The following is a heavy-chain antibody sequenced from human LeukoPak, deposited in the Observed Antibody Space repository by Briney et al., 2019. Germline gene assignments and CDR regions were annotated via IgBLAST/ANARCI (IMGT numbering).Heavy chain of an antibody. CDR1: GYTFTGYY. CDR3: ARGQGTRDSSGYTNPSDY. J-gene: IGHJ4*02. V-gene: IGHV1-2*02. D-gene: IGHD3-22*01. Sequence: GASVKVSCKASGYTFTGYYMHWVRQAPGQGLEWMGWINPNSGGTNYAQKFQGRVTMTRDTSISTAYMELSRLRSDDTAVYYCARGQGTRDSSGYTNPSDYWGQGTLVTVSS. CDR2: INPNSGGT.